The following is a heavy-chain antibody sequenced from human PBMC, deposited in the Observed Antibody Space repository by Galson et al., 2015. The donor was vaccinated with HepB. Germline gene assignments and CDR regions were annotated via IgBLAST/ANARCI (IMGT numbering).Heavy chain of an antibody. CDR2: INPNSGGT. Sequence: SVTVSCKASGSTFTGYYMHWVRQAPGQGLEWMGWINPNSGGTNYAQKFQGRVTMTRDTSISTAYMELSRLRSDDTAVYYCARDWLVPAAPTIDAFDIWGQGTMVTVSS. CDR1: GSTFTGYY. V-gene: IGHV1-2*02. CDR3: ARDWLVPAAPTIDAFDI. D-gene: IGHD2-2*01. J-gene: IGHJ3*02.